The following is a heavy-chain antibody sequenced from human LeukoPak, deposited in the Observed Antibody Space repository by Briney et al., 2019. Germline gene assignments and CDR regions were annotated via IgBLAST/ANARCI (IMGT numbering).Heavy chain of an antibody. CDR1: GATFGTYA. J-gene: IGHJ6*03. Sequence: GASVKLSCEAAGATFGTYAVTWVRQAPGQGLEWLGRFNPIFQATRYAQQFQGRVSIIADTSTNRAFLELSSLRFDDTAVYYCARVGKDSPMVGGGYIHYYYYKDVWGEGTTVTVSS. V-gene: IGHV1-69*06. D-gene: IGHD5-18*01. CDR3: ARVGKDSPMVGGGYIHYYYYKDV. CDR2: FNPIFQAT.